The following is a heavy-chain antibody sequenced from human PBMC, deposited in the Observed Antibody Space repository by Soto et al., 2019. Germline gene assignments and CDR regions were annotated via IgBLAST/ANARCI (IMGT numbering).Heavy chain of an antibody. CDR1: GFTFIISA. CDR2: IVVGSGNT. V-gene: IGHV1-58*01. D-gene: IGHD3-22*01. Sequence: SVKVSCKASGFTFIISAVQWVRQARGQRLDWIGWIVVGSGNTNYAQKFQERVTITRDMSTSTAYMELSSLRSEDTAVYYCAALLRDSSGYYYVGNAFDIWGQGTMVTVSS. J-gene: IGHJ3*02. CDR3: AALLRDSSGYYYVGNAFDI.